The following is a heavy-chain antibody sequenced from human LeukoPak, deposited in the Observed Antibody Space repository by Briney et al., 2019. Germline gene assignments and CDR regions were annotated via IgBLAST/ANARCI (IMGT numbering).Heavy chain of an antibody. D-gene: IGHD3-3*02. CDR1: GFTFSDYW. V-gene: IGHV3-7*01. CDR2: INRDGSVK. J-gene: IGHJ4*02. CDR3: ARGPGFSSFDY. Sequence: GGSLRLSCAVSGFTFSDYWVTWVRQTPGKGLEFVANINRDGSVKNYVDSVKGRFTISRDNAKNSLYLQMTSLRVDDTAIYYCARGPGFSSFDYWGQGTLVTVSS.